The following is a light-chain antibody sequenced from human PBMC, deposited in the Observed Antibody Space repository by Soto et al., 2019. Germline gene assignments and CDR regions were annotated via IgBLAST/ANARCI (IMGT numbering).Light chain of an antibody. CDR3: QSYDRSLDSWV. J-gene: IGLJ3*02. Sequence: QAVVTQPPSVSGAPGQRVTISCTGSSSNIGAGFDVHWYQQLPGTAPKLLINGNNNRPSGVPDRFSGSKSGTSASLAITGLQAEDEAHYYCQSYDRSLDSWVFGAGTKVTVL. CDR2: GNN. CDR1: SSNIGAGFD. V-gene: IGLV1-40*01.